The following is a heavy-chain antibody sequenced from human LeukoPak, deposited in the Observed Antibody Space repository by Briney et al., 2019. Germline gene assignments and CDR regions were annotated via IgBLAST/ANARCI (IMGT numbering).Heavy chain of an antibody. D-gene: IGHD3-22*01. CDR2: FIYSGGST. CDR3: AKTGSGYYYFDY. Sequence: GGSLRLSCAASGFTFSSYSMNWVRQAPGKGLEWVSFIYSGGSTYYADSVKGRFTISRDNSKNTLYLQMNSLRAEDTAVYYCAKTGSGYYYFDYWGQGTLVTVSS. J-gene: IGHJ4*02. V-gene: IGHV3-23*01. CDR1: GFTFSSYS.